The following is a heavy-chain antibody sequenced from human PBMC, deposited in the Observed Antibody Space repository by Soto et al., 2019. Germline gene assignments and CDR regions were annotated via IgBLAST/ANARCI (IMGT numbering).Heavy chain of an antibody. CDR3: WSGPRNTVLS. V-gene: IGHV3-48*02. CDR2: ISDSGSRT. CDR1: GFNMGAYG. Sequence: GGSLRLSCAAAGFNMGAYGMSWVRQAPGMGLEWISHISDSGSRTRYADSVKGRFTISRDNARNSLYLQMNSLRDEDTALYYCWSGPRNTVLSWGQGTLVTVSS. J-gene: IGHJ5*01.